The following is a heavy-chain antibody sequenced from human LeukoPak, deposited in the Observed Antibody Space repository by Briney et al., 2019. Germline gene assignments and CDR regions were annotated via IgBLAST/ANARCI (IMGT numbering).Heavy chain of an antibody. J-gene: IGHJ6*03. Sequence: ASVKVSCKASGYTFTGYYMHWVRQAPGQGLEWMGWINPNSGGTNYAQKFQGRVTMTRDTSISTAYMELSRLRSDDTAVYYCARDRGRGYSYGSYMDVWGKGTTVTISS. D-gene: IGHD5-18*01. CDR3: ARDRGRGYSYGSYMDV. V-gene: IGHV1-2*02. CDR2: INPNSGGT. CDR1: GYTFTGYY.